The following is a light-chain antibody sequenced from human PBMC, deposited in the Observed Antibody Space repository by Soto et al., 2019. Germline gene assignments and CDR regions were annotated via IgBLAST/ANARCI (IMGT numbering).Light chain of an antibody. CDR1: SSDVGGYNY. V-gene: IGLV2-14*01. CDR2: DVS. Sequence: QSALTQPASVSGSPGQSITISCTGTSSDVGGYNYVSWYQQHPGKAPKLMIYDVSNRPSGVSNRFSGSKSGNTASLTISGRQAEDEADYYRSSYTSSSTPVVFGGGTKLTVL. CDR3: SSYTSSSTPVV. J-gene: IGLJ2*01.